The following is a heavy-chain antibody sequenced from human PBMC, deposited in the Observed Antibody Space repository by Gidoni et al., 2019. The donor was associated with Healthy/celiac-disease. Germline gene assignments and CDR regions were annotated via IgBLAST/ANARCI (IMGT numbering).Heavy chain of an antibody. D-gene: IGHD5-12*01. J-gene: IGHJ6*02. CDR2: ISYDGSNK. Sequence: QVQLVESGGGVVQPGRSLRLSCAGSGFTFSSYAMHWVRQAPGKGLEWVAVISYDGSNKYYADSVKGRFTISRDNSKNTLYLQMNSLRAEDTAVYYCARDGEMATILHNYYGMDVWGQGTTVTVSS. CDR3: ARDGEMATILHNYYGMDV. V-gene: IGHV3-30-3*01. CDR1: GFTFSSYA.